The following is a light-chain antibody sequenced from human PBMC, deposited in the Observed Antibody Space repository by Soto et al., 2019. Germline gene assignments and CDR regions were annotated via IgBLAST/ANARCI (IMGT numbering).Light chain of an antibody. V-gene: IGLV2-8*01. CDR1: SSDVGGYNF. J-gene: IGLJ1*01. CDR3: SSNVGNNNRYV. Sequence: QSALTQPPSASGSPGQSVTIFCTGTSSDVGGYNFVSWYQQHPGKAPKLMIYEVNKRPSGVPNRFSGSKSGNTASLTVSGLQAEDEADYYCSSNVGNNNRYVFGTGTKLTVL. CDR2: EVN.